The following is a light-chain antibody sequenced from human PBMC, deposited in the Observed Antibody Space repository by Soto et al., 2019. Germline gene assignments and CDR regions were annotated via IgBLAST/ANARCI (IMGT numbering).Light chain of an antibody. Sequence: EIVLTQSPATLSLSPGERATLSCRASQSVSSYLAWYQQKPGQAPRLLLYDASNSATGIPARFSGSGSGTDFTLTISSLEPDDVAVYYCQQRSDWPSTFGGATKVHIK. CDR3: QQRSDWPST. V-gene: IGKV3-11*01. J-gene: IGKJ4*01. CDR2: DAS. CDR1: QSVSSY.